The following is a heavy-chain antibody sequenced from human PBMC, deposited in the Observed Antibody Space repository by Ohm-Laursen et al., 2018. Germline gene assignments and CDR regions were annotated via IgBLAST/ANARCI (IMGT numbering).Heavy chain of an antibody. CDR2: IYTSGTT. V-gene: IGHV4-4*07. CDR3: ARQNTDYYYFDY. Sequence: SKTLSLTCTVSGGSISSYYWSWIRQPAGKGLEWIGRIYTSGTTNYNPSLTSRVTMSVDTSKNQFSLRLSSVTAADTALYYCARQNTDYYYFDYWGQGTLVTVSS. J-gene: IGHJ4*02. D-gene: IGHD4/OR15-4a*01. CDR1: GGSISSYY.